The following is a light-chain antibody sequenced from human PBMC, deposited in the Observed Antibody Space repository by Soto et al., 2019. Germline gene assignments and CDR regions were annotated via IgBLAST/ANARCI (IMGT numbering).Light chain of an antibody. CDR1: QSVSSSY. V-gene: IGKV3-20*01. CDR2: GAS. CDR3: QQYGTSWT. Sequence: PGERATLSCRASQSVSSSYLAWYQQKPGQAPRLLIYGASSRATGIPDRFSGSGSGTDFTLTISRLEPEDFAVYYCQQYGTSWTFGQGTKVEIK. J-gene: IGKJ1*01.